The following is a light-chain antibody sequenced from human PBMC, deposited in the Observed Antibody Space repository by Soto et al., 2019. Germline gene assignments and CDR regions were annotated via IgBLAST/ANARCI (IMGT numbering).Light chain of an antibody. CDR3: QQYNSYSYT. CDR1: QSISSW. J-gene: IGKJ2*01. V-gene: IGKV1-5*01. CDR2: DAS. Sequence: DIQMTPSPSTLSASVGDRVTITCPASQSISSWLAWYQQKPGKAPKLLIYDASSLESGVPSRFSGSGSGTEFTLTISSLQPDDFATYYCQQYNSYSYTFGQGTKLEIK.